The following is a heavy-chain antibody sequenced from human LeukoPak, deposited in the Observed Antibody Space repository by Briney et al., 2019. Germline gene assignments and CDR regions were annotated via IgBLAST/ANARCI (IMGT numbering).Heavy chain of an antibody. CDR2: INTNTGNP. V-gene: IGHV7-4-1*02. CDR1: GYTFTSYA. D-gene: IGHD3-22*01. J-gene: IGHJ4*02. CDR3: ARGSPSRITMIVVVIPPFDY. Sequence: ASVKVSCKASGYTFTSYAMNWVRQAPGQGLEWMGWINTNTGNPTYAQGFTGRFVFSLDTSVSTAYLQISSLKAEDTAVYYCARGSPSRITMIVVVIPPFDYWGQGTLVTVSS.